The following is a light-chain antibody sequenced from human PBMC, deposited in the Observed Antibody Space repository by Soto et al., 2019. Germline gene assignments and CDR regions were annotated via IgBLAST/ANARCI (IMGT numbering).Light chain of an antibody. CDR2: LGS. J-gene: IGKJ5*01. V-gene: IGKV2-28*01. Sequence: NVMTHSPLSMPVTPGEPASISCRSSQILLNSNGYNYLDWYLQKPGQSPTVLMYLGSYRAFGVPGKVKCRGSGKTFTMKSRRMEAWEVGDYYRQQALQSLTFGQGTRLEI. CDR3: QQALQSLT. CDR1: QILLNSNGYNY.